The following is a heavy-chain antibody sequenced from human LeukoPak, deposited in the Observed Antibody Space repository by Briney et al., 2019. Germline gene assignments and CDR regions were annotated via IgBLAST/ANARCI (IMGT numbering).Heavy chain of an antibody. CDR3: ARAYSSGWIFGFDY. CDR1: GFTFSSYW. D-gene: IGHD6-19*01. J-gene: IGHJ4*02. Sequence: GGSLRLSCAASGFTFSSYWMSWVRQAPGKGLEWVANIKQDGSEKYYVDSVKGRFTISRDNAKNSLYLQMNSLRAEDTAVYYRARAYSSGWIFGFDYWGQGTLVTVSS. CDR2: IKQDGSEK. V-gene: IGHV3-7*04.